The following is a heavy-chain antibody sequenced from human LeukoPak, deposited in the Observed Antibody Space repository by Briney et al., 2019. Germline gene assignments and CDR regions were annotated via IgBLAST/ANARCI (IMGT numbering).Heavy chain of an antibody. D-gene: IGHD4-17*01. CDR1: GGSISSSSYY. V-gene: IGHV4-39*07. J-gene: IGHJ4*02. Sequence: PSETLSLTCTVSGGSISSSSYYWGWIRQPPGKGLEWIGSIYYSGSTYYNPSLKSRVTISVDTSKNQFSLKLSSVTAADTAVYYCARDNGEGDHGYWGQGTLVTVSS. CDR3: ARDNGEGDHGY. CDR2: IYYSGST.